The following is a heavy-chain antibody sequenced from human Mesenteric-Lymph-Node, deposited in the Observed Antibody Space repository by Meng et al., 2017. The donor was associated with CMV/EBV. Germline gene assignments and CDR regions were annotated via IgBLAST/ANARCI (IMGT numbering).Heavy chain of an antibody. D-gene: IGHD7-27*01. Sequence: GGSLRLSCAASGFTFSNYAMHWARQAPGMGLEWVAVISYDGSNKYYADSVKGRFTISRDNSNNTLYLQMHSLRAEDTAVYYCARDVPGVGRGAFDFWGQGMKVTVSS. V-gene: IGHV3-30*04. CDR1: GFTFSNYA. CDR3: ARDVPGVGRGAFDF. CDR2: ISYDGSNK. J-gene: IGHJ4*02.